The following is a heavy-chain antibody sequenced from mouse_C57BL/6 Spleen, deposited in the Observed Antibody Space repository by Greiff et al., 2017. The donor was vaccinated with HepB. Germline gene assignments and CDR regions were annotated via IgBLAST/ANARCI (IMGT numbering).Heavy chain of an antibody. CDR3: ARKGGYGSSYWYFDV. D-gene: IGHD1-1*01. J-gene: IGHJ1*03. CDR1: GFPLTSYG. CDR2: IWSGGST. V-gene: IGHV2-2*01. Sequence: QVQLKESGPGLVQPSQSLSITCTVSGFPLTSYGVHWVRQSPGKGLEWLGVIWSGGSTDYNAAFISRLSISKDNSKSQVFFKMNSLQADDTAIYYCARKGGYGSSYWYFDVWGTGTTVTVSS.